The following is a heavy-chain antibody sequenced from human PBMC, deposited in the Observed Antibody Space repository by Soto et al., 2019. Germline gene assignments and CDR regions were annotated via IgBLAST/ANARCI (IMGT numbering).Heavy chain of an antibody. CDR3: ARVKEVTMIVGRSTYFDY. CDR2: IYYSGST. D-gene: IGHD3-22*01. Sequence: SETLSLTCTVSGGSISSYYWSWIRQPPGKGLEWIGYIYYSGSTNYNPSLKSRVTISVDTSKNQFSLKLSSVTAADTAVYYCARVKEVTMIVGRSTYFDYWGQGTLVTVSA. CDR1: GGSISSYY. V-gene: IGHV4-59*01. J-gene: IGHJ4*02.